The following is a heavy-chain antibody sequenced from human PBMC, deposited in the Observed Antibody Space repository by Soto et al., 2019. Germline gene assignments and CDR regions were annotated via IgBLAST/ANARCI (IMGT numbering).Heavy chain of an antibody. CDR2: IYHSGST. Sequence: PSETLSLTCAVSGGSISGINWWYWVRQPPGKGLEWIGEIYHSGSTHYNPSLKSRVTISVDESKNQFSLNLSSVTAADTAVYYCARFGGGMDVWGQGTTVTVSS. V-gene: IGHV4-4*02. CDR1: GGSISGINW. CDR3: ARFGGGMDV. D-gene: IGHD3-10*01. J-gene: IGHJ6*02.